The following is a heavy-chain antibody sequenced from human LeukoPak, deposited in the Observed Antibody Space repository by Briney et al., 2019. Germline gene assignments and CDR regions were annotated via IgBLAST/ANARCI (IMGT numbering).Heavy chain of an antibody. CDR2: TYYRSKWYN. CDR3: VCGGGSFDY. D-gene: IGHD2-21*01. CDR1: LDCLSRQCAV. Sequence: SQTHSLTCALSLDCLSRQCAVWEWGTPSPTEGPGWLGRTYYRSKWYNDYAVSVKSRITINPDTSKNQFSLQLNSVTPGDTAVYYCVCGGGSFDYWGQGTLVTVSS. V-gene: IGHV6-1*01. J-gene: IGHJ4*02.